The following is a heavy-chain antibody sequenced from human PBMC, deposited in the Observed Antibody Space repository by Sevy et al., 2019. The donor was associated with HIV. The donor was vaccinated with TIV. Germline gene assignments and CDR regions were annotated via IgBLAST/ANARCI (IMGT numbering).Heavy chain of an antibody. D-gene: IGHD2-15*01. Sequence: GESLKISCTASGFTFDDYAMSWFRQAPGKGLEWVAFITRNSYEAYGGTREYAASMKGRLTISRDDSKSIAYLQMNSLKTEDTAMYYCSRALATAVTPEYYFDYWGQGTLVTVSS. CDR1: GFTFDDYA. J-gene: IGHJ4*02. CDR3: SRALATAVTPEYYFDY. V-gene: IGHV3-49*03. CDR2: ITRNSYEAYGGTR.